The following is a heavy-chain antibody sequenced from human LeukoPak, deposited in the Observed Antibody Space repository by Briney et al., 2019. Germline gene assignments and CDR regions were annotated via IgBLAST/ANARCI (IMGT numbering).Heavy chain of an antibody. CDR3: ASGKYSSSWYGSPYFDY. J-gene: IGHJ4*02. D-gene: IGHD6-13*01. V-gene: IGHV4-59*01. CDR2: IYYSGST. Sequence: PSETLSLTCTVSGGSISSYYWSWIRQPPGKGLEWIGYIYYSGSTNYNPSLKSRVTISVDTSKNQFSLKLSSVTAADTAVYYCASGKYSSSWYGSPYFDYWGQGTLVTVSS. CDR1: GGSISSYY.